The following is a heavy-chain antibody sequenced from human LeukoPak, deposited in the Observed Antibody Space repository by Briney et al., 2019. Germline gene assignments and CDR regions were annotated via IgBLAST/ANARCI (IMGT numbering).Heavy chain of an antibody. J-gene: IGHJ4*02. CDR3: AIIVATIGPFDY. V-gene: IGHV1-2*02. Sequence: ASVKVSCKASGYTFTGYYMHWVRQAPGQGLEWMGWINPNSGGTNYAQKFQGRVTMTRDTSISTAYMELSRLGSDDTAVYYCAIIVATIGPFDYWGQGTLVTVSS. D-gene: IGHD5-12*01. CDR1: GYTFTGYY. CDR2: INPNSGGT.